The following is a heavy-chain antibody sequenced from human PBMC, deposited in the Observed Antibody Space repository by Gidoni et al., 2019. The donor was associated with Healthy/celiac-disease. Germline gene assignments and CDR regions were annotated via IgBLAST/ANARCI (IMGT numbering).Heavy chain of an antibody. CDR3: AGRGGFGELFYYYGMDV. Sequence: QVQLVESGGGVVQPGRSLNVPFAASGFTFMSLCLTWVRPAPGKGLEWVAVISYDGSNKYYADSVKGRFTISRDNSKNTLYLQMNSLRAEDTAVYYCAGRGGFGELFYYYGMDVWGQGTTVTVSS. D-gene: IGHD3-10*01. CDR2: ISYDGSNK. J-gene: IGHJ6*02. CDR1: GFTFMSLC. V-gene: IGHV3-30*03.